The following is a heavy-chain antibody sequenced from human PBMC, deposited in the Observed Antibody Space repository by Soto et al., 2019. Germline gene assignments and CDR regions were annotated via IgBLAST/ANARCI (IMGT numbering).Heavy chain of an antibody. CDR1: GFTFSSYA. V-gene: IGHV3-30-3*01. J-gene: IGHJ6*02. CDR3: ARDLRIKGSPSHYGIYV. CDR2: ISYDGSNK. D-gene: IGHD3-16*01. Sequence: GVSLRLSCAASGFTFSSYAMHWVRQAPGKGLERVAVISYDGSNKYYADSVKGRFTISRDNSKNTLYLQMNSLRAEDTAVYYCARDLRIKGSPSHYGIYVWVQGT.